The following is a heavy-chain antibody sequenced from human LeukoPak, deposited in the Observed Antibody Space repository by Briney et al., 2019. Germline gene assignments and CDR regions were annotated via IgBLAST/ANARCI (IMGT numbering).Heavy chain of an antibody. CDR3: VTGGGRYYEADH. CDR2: ISASGTGT. J-gene: IGHJ4*02. D-gene: IGHD1-26*01. V-gene: IGHV3-23*01. CDR1: GFRFSAYS. Sequence: KTGGSLTLSCAASGFRFSAYSMSWVRQAPGKGLEWVSGISASGTGTYYADSVTGRFTISRDNSRNTLYLHLNSLRGDDKALYFCVTGGGRYYEADHWGQGNLVTVSS.